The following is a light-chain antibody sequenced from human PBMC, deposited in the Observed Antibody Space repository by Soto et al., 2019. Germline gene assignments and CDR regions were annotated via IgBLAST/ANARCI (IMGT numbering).Light chain of an antibody. V-gene: IGKV3-11*01. CDR3: HQRSSSPQT. CDR1: QSVRTY. CDR2: GAS. Sequence: EIVLTQSPSTLSLSPGEGSTLSCRASQSVRTYLAWYQQKPGQAPRLLIYGASNRATGIPARFSGRGSGTDFTLNISRLEPEDFAVYYCHQRSSSPQTFGQGTKLEIK. J-gene: IGKJ2*01.